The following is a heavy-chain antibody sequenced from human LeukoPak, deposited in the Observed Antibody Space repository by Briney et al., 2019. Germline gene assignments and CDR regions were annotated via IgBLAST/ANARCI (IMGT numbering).Heavy chain of an antibody. V-gene: IGHV4-59*01. CDR1: GGSITSYY. Sequence: KSSETLSLTCTVSGGSITSYYWSWIRQPPGKGLEWIGYIHYSGSTNYNPSLKSRVTMSVDTSKNLFSLKLSSVTAADTAVYYCARTLSGSYLDFDFWGQGTLVTVSS. J-gene: IGHJ4*02. CDR2: IHYSGST. CDR3: ARTLSGSYLDFDF. D-gene: IGHD1-26*01.